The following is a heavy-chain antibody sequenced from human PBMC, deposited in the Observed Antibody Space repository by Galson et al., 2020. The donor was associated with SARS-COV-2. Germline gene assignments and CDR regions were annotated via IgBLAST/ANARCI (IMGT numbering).Heavy chain of an antibody. Sequence: NSRGSLRLSCAASGFTFSSYYMNSVRQAPGKGLEWVSSISTTGSSIYYADSVKGRFTISRDNAKNSLYLQMNSLRAEDTAVYCCARDLRLYYFDSWGQGTLVTVSS. CDR2: ISTTGSSI. J-gene: IGHJ4*02. V-gene: IGHV3-21*01. CDR1: GFTFSSYY. CDR3: ARDLRLYYFDS.